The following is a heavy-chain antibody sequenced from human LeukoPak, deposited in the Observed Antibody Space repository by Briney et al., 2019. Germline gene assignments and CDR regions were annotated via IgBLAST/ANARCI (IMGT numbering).Heavy chain of an antibody. CDR2: INHSGST. CDR3: ARGVVGSIYYYYYYMDV. V-gene: IGHV4-34*01. J-gene: IGHJ6*03. Sequence: PSETLSLTCNVSDGSISSSHWSWIRQSPGKGLEWIGEINHSGSTNYNPSLKSRVTISVDTSKNQSSLKLSSVTAADTAVYYCARGVVGSIYYYYYYMDVWGKGTTVTVSS. CDR1: DGSISSSH. D-gene: IGHD3-22*01.